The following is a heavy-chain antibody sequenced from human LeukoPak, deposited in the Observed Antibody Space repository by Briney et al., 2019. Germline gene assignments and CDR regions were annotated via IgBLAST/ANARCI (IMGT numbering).Heavy chain of an antibody. CDR2: INHSGST. J-gene: IGHJ4*02. D-gene: IGHD4-11*01. Sequence: PSETLSLTCAVYGGSFSGYYWSWIRQPPGKGLEWIGEINHSGSTNYNPSFKSRVTISVDTSKNQFSLKLSSVTAADTAVYYCARGHSNYLYWGQGTLVTVSS. V-gene: IGHV4-34*01. CDR3: ARGHSNYLY. CDR1: GGSFSGYY.